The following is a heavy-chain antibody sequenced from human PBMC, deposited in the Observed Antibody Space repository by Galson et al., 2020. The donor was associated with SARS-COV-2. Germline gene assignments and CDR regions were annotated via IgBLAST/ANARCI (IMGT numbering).Heavy chain of an antibody. CDR1: AYTIISFY. J-gene: IGHJ4*02. Sequence: ASVKVSCKASAYTIISFYIHWVRQAPGQGLEWMGVINPSGDITSYAQKLRGRVTVTRDMSTQTVYMELSSLTSEDTAVYYCAREWGDINSSVFDYWGQGSLVVVSS. V-gene: IGHV1-46*04. D-gene: IGHD2-21*01. CDR3: AREWGDINSSVFDY. CDR2: INPSGDIT.